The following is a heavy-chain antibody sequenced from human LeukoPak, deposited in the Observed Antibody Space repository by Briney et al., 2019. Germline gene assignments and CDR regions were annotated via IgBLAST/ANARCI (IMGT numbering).Heavy chain of an antibody. CDR1: DDSVNTYY. D-gene: IGHD4-11*01. V-gene: IGHV4-59*02. J-gene: IGHJ5*02. CDR3: AMSNTVRRPFFDP. CDR2: IYNRGST. Sequence: SETLSLTCIGSDDSVNTYYCSWIRQAPGKGLEWIGYIYNRGSTKYNPSLKSRATISVDTSKNQFSLKLTSVTAADTAVYCCAMSNTVRRPFFDPWGQGTLVTVSS.